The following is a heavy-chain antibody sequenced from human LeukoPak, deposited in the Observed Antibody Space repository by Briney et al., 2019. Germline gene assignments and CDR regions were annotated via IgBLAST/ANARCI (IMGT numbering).Heavy chain of an antibody. V-gene: IGHV1-2*02. CDR3: ARAGASIAAAGTH. Sequence: ASVKVSCKASGYTFTGYYMHWVRQAPGQGLEWMGWINPNSGGTNYAQKFQGRVTMTRDTPISTAYMELSRLRSDDTAVYYCARAGASIAAAGTHWGQGTLVTVSS. J-gene: IGHJ4*02. CDR1: GYTFTGYY. CDR2: INPNSGGT. D-gene: IGHD6-13*01.